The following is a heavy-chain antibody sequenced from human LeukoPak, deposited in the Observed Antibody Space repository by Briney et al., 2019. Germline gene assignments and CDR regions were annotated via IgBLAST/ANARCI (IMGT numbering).Heavy chain of an antibody. V-gene: IGHV4-39*01. CDR2: ISPGGNT. CDR3: AKHAPHESGDKRGFES. CDR1: SDSISSGNYL. Sequence: SETLSLTCAVSSDSISSGNYLWGWIRQPPGEGLELIASISPGGNTYYNPSLKSRGTISVQTSKKYFSLMLNSVTAADTAVYFCAKHAPHESGDKRGFESWGQGILVTVSS. J-gene: IGHJ4*02. D-gene: IGHD2-21*01.